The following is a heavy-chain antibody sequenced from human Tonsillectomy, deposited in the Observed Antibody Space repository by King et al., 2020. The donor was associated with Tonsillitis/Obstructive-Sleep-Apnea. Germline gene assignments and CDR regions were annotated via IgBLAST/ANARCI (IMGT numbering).Heavy chain of an antibody. CDR2: IFSNDEK. CDR3: ARISDTALASYYYYYYIDV. V-gene: IGHV2-26*01. D-gene: IGHD5-18*01. CDR1: GFSLSNARMG. Sequence: TLKESGPVLVKPTETLTLTCTVSGFSLSNARMGGSWIRQPPGKALEWLAHIFSNDEKSYSTSLKSRLTISKDTSKSQVYLTMTNMDPVDTATYYCARISDTALASYYYYYYIDVWGKGTTVTVSS. J-gene: IGHJ6*03.